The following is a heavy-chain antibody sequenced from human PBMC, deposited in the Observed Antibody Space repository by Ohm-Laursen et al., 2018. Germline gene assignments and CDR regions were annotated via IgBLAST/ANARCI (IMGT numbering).Heavy chain of an antibody. CDR3: ARTFWDYYYYGMDV. CDR2: ISYDGSNK. V-gene: IGHV3-30*03. Sequence: SLRLSCTASGFTFSNYWMSWVRQAPGKGLEWVAVISYDGSNKYYADSVKGRFTISRDNSKNTLYLQMNSLRAEDTAVYYCARTFWDYYYYGMDVWGQGTTVTVSS. D-gene: IGHD3-16*01. J-gene: IGHJ6*02. CDR1: GFTFSNYW.